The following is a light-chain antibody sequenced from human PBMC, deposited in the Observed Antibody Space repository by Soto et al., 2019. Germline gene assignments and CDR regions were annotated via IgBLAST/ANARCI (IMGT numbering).Light chain of an antibody. J-gene: IGKJ1*01. CDR3: QQYGSSPPWT. CDR2: GAS. CDR1: QSVSSSY. V-gene: IGKV3-20*01. Sequence: EIVLTQSPGTLSLSPGERATLSCRASQSVSSSYLAWYQQKPGQAPRLLIYGASSRATGIPDRFSGSGSGTDFSLTIRRLEPEDFAVSYCQQYGSSPPWTFGQGTKVEIK.